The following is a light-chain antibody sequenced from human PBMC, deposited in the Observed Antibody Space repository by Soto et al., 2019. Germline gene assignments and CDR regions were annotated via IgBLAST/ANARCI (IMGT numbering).Light chain of an antibody. CDR3: QVWDSDSDPSYV. CDR1: NIGAHS. J-gene: IGLJ1*01. V-gene: IGLV3-21*02. Sequence: SYELTQPPSVSVAPGQTARISCGGNNIGAHSVYWYQQKPGQAPVLVVYDDTDRPSGVPERFSGSNSGNTATLTISSVEAGDEAAYYCQVWDSDSDPSYVFGTGTKVTVL. CDR2: DDT.